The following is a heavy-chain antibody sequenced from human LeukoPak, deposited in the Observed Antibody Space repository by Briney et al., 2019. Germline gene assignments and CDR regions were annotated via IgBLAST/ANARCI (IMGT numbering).Heavy chain of an antibody. CDR2: IIPILGIA. CDR1: GGTFSSYA. J-gene: IGHJ4*02. Sequence: ASVKVSCKASGGTFSSYAISWVRQAPGQGLEWMGRIIPILGIANYAQKFQGRVTITADKSTSTAYVELSSLRSEDTAVYYCARDLGVGTFDYWGQGTLVTVSS. CDR3: ARDLGVGTFDY. V-gene: IGHV1-69*04. D-gene: IGHD1-26*01.